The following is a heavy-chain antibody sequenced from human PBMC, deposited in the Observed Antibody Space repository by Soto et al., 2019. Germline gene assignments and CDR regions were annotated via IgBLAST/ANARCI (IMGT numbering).Heavy chain of an antibody. J-gene: IGHJ5*02. V-gene: IGHV4-59*12. D-gene: IGHD6-6*01. CDR2: IYYSGTT. CDR3: ARGVEHYAYSSSLFWFDP. Sequence: SETLSLTCTVSGGSIIDYYWSWIRQPPGKGLEWIGYIYYSGTTDYSPSLKSRVTISVDTSKNQFSLKLSFVTAADTAMYYCARGVEHYAYSSSLFWFDPWGQGTLVTVSS. CDR1: GGSIIDYY.